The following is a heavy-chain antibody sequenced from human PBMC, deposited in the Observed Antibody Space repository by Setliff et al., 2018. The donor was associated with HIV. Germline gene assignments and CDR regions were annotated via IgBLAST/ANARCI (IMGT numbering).Heavy chain of an antibody. CDR1: GDSISSSSYY. J-gene: IGHJ4*02. CDR3: ARQQGDSRGFYPHFDY. V-gene: IGHV4-39*01. Sequence: NPSETLSLTCTVSGDSISSSSYYWSWIRQPPGRGREWIGNIYYTGNTNYNSSLKSRISMSMVASKKQIFLKLSTVSAADTAVYYCARQQGDSRGFYPHFDYWGQGRLVTVSS. CDR2: IYYTGNT. D-gene: IGHD3-22*01.